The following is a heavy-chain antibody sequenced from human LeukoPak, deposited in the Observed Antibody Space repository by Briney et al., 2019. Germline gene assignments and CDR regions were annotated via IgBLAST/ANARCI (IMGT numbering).Heavy chain of an antibody. CDR1: GYTFTNFD. CDR3: ARVGYSNSYDY. Sequence: ASMKVSCKASGYTFTNFDINWARQATGQGLEWMGWVNPNTGNAGYAQKFQDRVTITWDASITSAYMDLSSRRSEDTAVYYCARVGYSNSYDYWGQGTLVTVSS. V-gene: IGHV1-8*01. CDR2: VNPNTGNA. J-gene: IGHJ4*02. D-gene: IGHD1-26*01.